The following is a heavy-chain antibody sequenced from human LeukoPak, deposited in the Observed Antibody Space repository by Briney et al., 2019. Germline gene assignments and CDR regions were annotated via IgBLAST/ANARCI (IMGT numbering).Heavy chain of an antibody. CDR2: ITSTSRDK. CDR3: ARDLSNYFLLYIDF. D-gene: IGHD4-11*01. V-gene: IGHV3-21*01. J-gene: IGHJ4*02. CDR1: GFSFSDYN. Sequence: GGSLRLSCVTSGFSFSDYNMNWVRQAPGRGLEWVSSITSTSRDKSYADPVRGRFTTSRDNAKNSLFLQMDTLGAEDTAVYYCARDLSNYFLLYIDFWGQGTLVTVSS.